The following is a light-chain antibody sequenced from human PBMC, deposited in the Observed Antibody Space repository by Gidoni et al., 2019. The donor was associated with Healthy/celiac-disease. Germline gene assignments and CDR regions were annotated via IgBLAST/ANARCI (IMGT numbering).Light chain of an antibody. CDR2: GAS. V-gene: IGKV3-20*01. J-gene: IGKJ2*01. CDR3: QQYGSSPPYT. CDR1: QCVSSSY. Sequence: DIVLPQSPRTLSLSPGVRATLSCRASQCVSSSYLAWYQQKPGQATRLLIYGASSRATGIPDRFSGSGSGTDFTLTISRLEPEDFAVYYCQQYGSSPPYTFGQGTKLEIK.